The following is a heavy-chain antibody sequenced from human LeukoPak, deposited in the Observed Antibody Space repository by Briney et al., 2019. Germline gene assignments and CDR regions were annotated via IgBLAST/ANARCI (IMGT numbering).Heavy chain of an antibody. J-gene: IGHJ4*02. Sequence: PGGSLRLSCAASGFTFSSYEMNWVRQAPGEGLEWVSYISSSGNTIYYVDSVKGRFIVSRDNAKNSLYLQMNSLRAEDTAVYYCAREVDGSGSYDYWGQGTLVTVSS. CDR1: GFTFSSYE. D-gene: IGHD3-10*01. CDR3: AREVDGSGSYDY. CDR2: ISSSGNTI. V-gene: IGHV3-48*03.